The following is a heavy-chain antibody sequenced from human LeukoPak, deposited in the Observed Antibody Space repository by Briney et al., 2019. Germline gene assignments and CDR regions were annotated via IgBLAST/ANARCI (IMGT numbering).Heavy chain of an antibody. Sequence: PSETLSLTCAVYGGSFSGYYWSWIRQPPGKGLEWIGEINHSGSTNYNPSLKSRVTISVDTSKNQFSLKLSSVTAADTAVYYCARTPYDLHGQSWGQGTLVTVSS. CDR1: GGSFSGYY. J-gene: IGHJ4*02. V-gene: IGHV4-34*01. CDR3: ARTPYDLHGQS. D-gene: IGHD3-3*01. CDR2: INHSGST.